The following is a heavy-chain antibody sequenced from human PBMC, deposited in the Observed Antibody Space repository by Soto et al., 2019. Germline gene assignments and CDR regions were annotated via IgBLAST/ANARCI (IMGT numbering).Heavy chain of an antibody. CDR3: ARTLYSYGPRFDY. D-gene: IGHD5-18*01. CDR2: IYYSGST. J-gene: IGHJ4*02. CDR1: GGSISSYY. Sequence: PSETLSLTCTFSGGSISSYYWSWIRQPPGKGLEWIGYIYYSGSTNYNPSLKSRVTISVDTSKNQFSLKLSSVTAADTAVYYCARTLYSYGPRFDYWGQGTLVTVSS. V-gene: IGHV4-59*01.